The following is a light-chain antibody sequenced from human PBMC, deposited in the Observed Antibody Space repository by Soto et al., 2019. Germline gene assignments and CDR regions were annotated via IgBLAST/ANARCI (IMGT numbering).Light chain of an antibody. Sequence: EIVLTQSPATLSLSPGERATLSCRASQSISSHLAWYQQKPGQAPRLLIYGASNRATGIPARFSGSGSGTYFTLTISSPEPEDFAVYYCQQRINWPLTFGGGTKVEIK. CDR2: GAS. CDR3: QQRINWPLT. CDR1: QSISSH. V-gene: IGKV3-11*01. J-gene: IGKJ4*01.